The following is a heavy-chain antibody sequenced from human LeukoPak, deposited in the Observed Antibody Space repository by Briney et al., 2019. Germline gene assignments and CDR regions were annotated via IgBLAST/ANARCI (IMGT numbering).Heavy chain of an antibody. V-gene: IGHV3-74*01. CDR1: GFTFSSYW. Sequence: GGSLRLSCAASGFTFSSYWMHWVRQAPGKGRLWVSRIKSVGSTNYADPVKGRFTISRDNAKNTVPLQMNSLRAEDTGVYFCARAPSEIGGYYPEYFRHWGQGTLVTVSS. D-gene: IGHD3-22*01. CDR3: ARAPSEIGGYYPEYFRH. J-gene: IGHJ1*01. CDR2: IKSVGST.